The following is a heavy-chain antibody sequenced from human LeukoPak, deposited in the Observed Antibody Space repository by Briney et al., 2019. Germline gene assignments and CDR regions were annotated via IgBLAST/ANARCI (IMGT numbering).Heavy chain of an antibody. J-gene: IGHJ5*02. CDR2: IYTSGNT. Sequence: PSETLSLTCSVSGGSISSDNWSWIRRPAGKGLEWIGRIYTSGNTNYNPSLKSRATISVDTSKNQFSLELSSVTAADTAVYYCARERLSMVRGVIPKEAWGWFDPWGQGTLVTVSS. D-gene: IGHD3-10*01. CDR3: ARERLSMVRGVIPKEAWGWFDP. V-gene: IGHV4-4*07. CDR1: GGSISSDN.